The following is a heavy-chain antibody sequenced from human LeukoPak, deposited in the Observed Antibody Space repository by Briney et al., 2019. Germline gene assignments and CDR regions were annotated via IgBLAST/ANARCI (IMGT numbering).Heavy chain of an antibody. V-gene: IGHV4-61*02. CDR2: IYSPGT. D-gene: IGHD3-22*01. CDR1: AGSINSGDYY. J-gene: IGHJ3*02. Sequence: PSQTLSLTCTVSAGSINSGDYYWSWIRQPAGKGLEWIGRIYSPGTNYNYNPSFKSRVTISIDTSKNQFSLKLTSVTAADTAVYYCARGIGTSYDSSRDAFDIWGQGTMVTVSS. CDR3: ARGIGTSYDSSRDAFDI.